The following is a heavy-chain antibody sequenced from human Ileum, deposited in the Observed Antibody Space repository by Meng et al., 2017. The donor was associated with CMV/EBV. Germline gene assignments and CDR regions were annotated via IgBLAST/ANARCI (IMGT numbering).Heavy chain of an antibody. CDR3: ARDRPGRYYDILTGYYY. D-gene: IGHD3-9*01. CDR2: IKQDGSEK. J-gene: IGHJ4*02. Sequence: GGSLRLSCAASGFTFSSYPMHWVRQAPGKGLEWVANIKQDGSEKYYVDSVKGRFTISRDNARNSLYLQMNSLRAEDTAVYYCARDRPGRYYDILTGYYYWGQGTLVTVSS. V-gene: IGHV3-7*01. CDR1: GFTFSSYP.